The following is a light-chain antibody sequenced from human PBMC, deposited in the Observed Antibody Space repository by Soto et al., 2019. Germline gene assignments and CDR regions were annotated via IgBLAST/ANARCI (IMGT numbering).Light chain of an antibody. CDR1: SSDVGSYSR. CDR3: SSYTSSNTYV. J-gene: IGLJ1*01. V-gene: IGLV2-18*02. CDR2: EVS. Sequence: QSALTQPPSVSGSPGQSVTISCTGTSSDVGSYSRVSWYQQPPGTAPKLMIYEVSNRPLGVPDRFSGSKSGNTASLTISGLQPEDEADYYCSSYTSSNTYVFGTGTKLTVL.